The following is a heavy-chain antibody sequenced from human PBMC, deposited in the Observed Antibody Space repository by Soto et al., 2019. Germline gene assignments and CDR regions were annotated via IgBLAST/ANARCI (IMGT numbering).Heavy chain of an antibody. Sequence: ASVKVSCKVSGYTLTELSMHWVRQAPGKGLEWMGGFDPEDGETIYAQKFQGRVTMTEDTSTDTAYMELSSLRSEDTAVYYCATGPKNYDFWSGYHTQPFYYFDYWGQGTLVTVSS. CDR2: FDPEDGET. D-gene: IGHD3-3*01. CDR1: GYTLTELS. V-gene: IGHV1-24*01. J-gene: IGHJ4*02. CDR3: ATGPKNYDFWSGYHTQPFYYFDY.